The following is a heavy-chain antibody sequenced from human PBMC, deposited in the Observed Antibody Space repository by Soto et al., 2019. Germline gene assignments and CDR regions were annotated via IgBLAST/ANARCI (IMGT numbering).Heavy chain of an antibody. Sequence: EVQLVESGVGFTQAGGSLRLSCAASGFKFSDYSFNWVRQGPGRGLEWIAFISTVPDITYYAESVKGRFAISRDNAENSVFLQMNSLRDEDTAVYYCAKDRWVTKRSLDFWGKGTLVAVS. CDR3: AKDRWVTKRSLDF. V-gene: IGHV3-48*02. J-gene: IGHJ4*02. D-gene: IGHD4-17*01. CDR2: ISTVPDIT. CDR1: GFKFSDYS.